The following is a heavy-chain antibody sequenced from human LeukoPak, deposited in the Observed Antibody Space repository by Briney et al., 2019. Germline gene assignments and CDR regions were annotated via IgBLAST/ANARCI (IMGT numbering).Heavy chain of an antibody. D-gene: IGHD6-13*01. J-gene: IGHJ4*02. CDR3: ARGSISVAAAGRIDY. CDR1: GFTFSDYY. Sequence: PGGSLRLSCAASGFTFSDYYMNWIRQAPGKRLEWVSYISSGGNTLYYADSVKGRFTISRDNAKNSLYLQMNSLRAEDTAVYYCARGSISVAAAGRIDYWGQGTLVTVSA. V-gene: IGHV3-11*01. CDR2: ISSGGNTL.